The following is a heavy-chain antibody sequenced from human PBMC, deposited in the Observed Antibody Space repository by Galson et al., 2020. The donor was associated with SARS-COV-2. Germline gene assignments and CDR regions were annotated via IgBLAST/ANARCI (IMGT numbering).Heavy chain of an antibody. CDR2: ISYDGSEK. CDR1: GFTFSSYP. J-gene: IGHJ4*02. D-gene: IGHD4-4*01. CDR3: ARGEREGYNNVVY. V-gene: IGHV3-30*01. Sequence: GGSLRLSCVASGFTFSSYPMHWVRQAPGKGLEWVAVISYDGSEKYYGGSVKGRFTISRDDSKNTLSLQMNSLRPEDTAVYYCARGEREGYNNVVYWGQGTQVTVSS.